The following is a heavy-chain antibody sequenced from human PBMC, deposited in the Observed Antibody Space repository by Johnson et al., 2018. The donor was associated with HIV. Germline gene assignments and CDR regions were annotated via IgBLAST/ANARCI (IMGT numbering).Heavy chain of an antibody. Sequence: EVQLVESGGGLVQPGGSLRLSCAASGFTFSSYWMHWVRQAPGKGLEWVSGINWNGGSTGYADSVKGRFTISRDNAKNSLYLQMNSLRAEDTAVYYCARDIMADTALDPGFAFDSWGQGTMVTVSS. J-gene: IGHJ3*02. D-gene: IGHD3-16*01. V-gene: IGHV3-20*04. CDR2: INWNGGST. CDR3: ARDIMADTALDPGFAFDS. CDR1: GFTFSSYW.